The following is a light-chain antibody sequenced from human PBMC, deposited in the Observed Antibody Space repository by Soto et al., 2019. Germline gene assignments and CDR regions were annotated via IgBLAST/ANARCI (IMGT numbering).Light chain of an antibody. Sequence: DIQMTQSPSTLSASVGDRVTITCRASQSISTWLAWNQQKPGKAPKLLIYKASSLRNGVPSRFSGSGSGTEFTLTIYSLQPDDFASYYCQQYTGYPHTFGQGTKLEIK. V-gene: IGKV1-5*03. J-gene: IGKJ2*01. CDR2: KAS. CDR1: QSISTW. CDR3: QQYTGYPHT.